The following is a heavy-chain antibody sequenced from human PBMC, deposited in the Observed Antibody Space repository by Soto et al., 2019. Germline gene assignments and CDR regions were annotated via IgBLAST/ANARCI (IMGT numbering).Heavy chain of an antibody. CDR3: ASRGSGYSSGWYSLDY. Sequence: QVQLVQSGAEVKKPGSSVKVSCKASGGTFSSYAISWLRQAPGQGLEWMGGIIPIFGTANYAQKFQGRVTISADKTTITAYMELSSLRSEDTAVYYCASRGSGYSSGWYSLDYWGQGTLVTVSS. J-gene: IGHJ4*02. CDR2: IIPIFGTA. V-gene: IGHV1-69*06. D-gene: IGHD6-19*01. CDR1: GGTFSSYA.